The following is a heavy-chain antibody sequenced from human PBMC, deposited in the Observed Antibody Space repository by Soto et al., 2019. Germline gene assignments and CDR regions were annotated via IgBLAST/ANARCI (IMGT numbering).Heavy chain of an antibody. D-gene: IGHD1-1*01. V-gene: IGHV4-39*01. CDR2: IYYSGST. Sequence: SETLSLTCTVSGGSISSSSYYWGWIRQPPGKGLEWIGSIYYSGSTYYNPSLKSRVTISVDTSKNQFSLKLSSVTAADTAVYYCARHTNGGNWNDAGEWFDPWGQGTLVTVSS. J-gene: IGHJ5*02. CDR1: GGSISSSSYY. CDR3: ARHTNGGNWNDAGEWFDP.